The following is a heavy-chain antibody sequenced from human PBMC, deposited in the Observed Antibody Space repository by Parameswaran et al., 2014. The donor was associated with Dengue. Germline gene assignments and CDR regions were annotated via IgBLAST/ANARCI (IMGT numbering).Heavy chain of an antibody. D-gene: IGHD5-18*01. J-gene: IGHJ6*03. Sequence: VRQAPGKGLEWVSYISSSGSTIYYADSVKGRFTISRDNAKNSLYLQMNSLRAEDTAVYYCARDRIGGLSYGYYYYYMDVWGKGTTVTVSS. CDR3: ARDRIGGLSYGYYYYYMDV. CDR2: ISSSGSTI. V-gene: IGHV3-48*03.